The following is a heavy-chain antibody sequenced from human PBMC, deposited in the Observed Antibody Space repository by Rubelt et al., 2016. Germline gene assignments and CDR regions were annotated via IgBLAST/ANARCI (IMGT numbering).Heavy chain of an antibody. CDR3: ARPRVGAIGD. Sequence: EVQLVESGGGLVQPGESPRLSCSASGFTFSSYWMSWVRQPPGKGLEWVANIKQDGSEKYYVDSVKGRFTISRDNAKNTLYLQMNSLRAEDTAVYYCARPRVGAIGDWGQGTLVTVSS. CDR1: GFTFSSYW. CDR2: IKQDGSEK. D-gene: IGHD1-26*01. J-gene: IGHJ4*02. V-gene: IGHV3-7*01.